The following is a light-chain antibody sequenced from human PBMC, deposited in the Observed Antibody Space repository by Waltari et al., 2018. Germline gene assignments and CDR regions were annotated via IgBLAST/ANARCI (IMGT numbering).Light chain of an antibody. CDR2: DVS. CDR1: SSDVGGYDC. V-gene: IGLV2-14*03. Sequence: QSALTQPASVSGSPGQSLTISCPGTSSDVGGYDCVSWYQHHPGQAPQLLIFDVSFRPSGVSTRFSGSKSGNTASLTISGLQAEDEADYSCSSYTSTSTLVFGSGTKVTVL. J-gene: IGLJ1*01. CDR3: SSYTSTSTLV.